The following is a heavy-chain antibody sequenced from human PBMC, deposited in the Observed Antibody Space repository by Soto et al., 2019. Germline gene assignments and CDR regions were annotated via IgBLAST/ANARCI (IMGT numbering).Heavy chain of an antibody. D-gene: IGHD2-21*01. CDR3: ARESDWPRGYFES. J-gene: IGHJ4*02. Sequence: SETLSLTCTVSGGSVSSGSYYWSWIRQPPGKGLEWIGYIYYSGSTNYNPSLKSRVTISVDTSENQFSLKLSSVTAADTAVYYCARESDWPRGYFESWGQGALVTVSS. V-gene: IGHV4-61*01. CDR1: GGSVSSGSYY. CDR2: IYYSGST.